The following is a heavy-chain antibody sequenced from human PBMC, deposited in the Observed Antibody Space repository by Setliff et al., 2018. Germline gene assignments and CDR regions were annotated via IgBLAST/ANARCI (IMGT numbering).Heavy chain of an antibody. CDR3: ARTCSGSGCYAGLDS. Sequence: GGSLRLSCAASGFTFSTYLMHWVRQAPGKGLEWVAVIWDDGGNKYHADSVKGRFTISRDNSKNTLYLQMNCLRPEDTAVYYCARTCSGSGCYAGLDSWGQGTPVTVSS. V-gene: IGHV3-30-3*01. J-gene: IGHJ4*02. D-gene: IGHD2-15*01. CDR2: IWDDGGNK. CDR1: GFTFSTYL.